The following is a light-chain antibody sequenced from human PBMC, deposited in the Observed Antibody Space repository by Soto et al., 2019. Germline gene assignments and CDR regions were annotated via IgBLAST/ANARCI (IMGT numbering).Light chain of an antibody. CDR2: DAS. CDR1: ENVGTN. CDR3: QQRSNWPGT. Sequence: IVMTQSPATLSVSPGDEVTLSCRASENVGTNLAWYQQKPGQAPRLLIYDASNRATGIPARFSGSGSGTDFTLTISSLEPEDFAVYYCQQRSNWPGTFGQGTKVDIK. J-gene: IGKJ1*01. V-gene: IGKV3-11*01.